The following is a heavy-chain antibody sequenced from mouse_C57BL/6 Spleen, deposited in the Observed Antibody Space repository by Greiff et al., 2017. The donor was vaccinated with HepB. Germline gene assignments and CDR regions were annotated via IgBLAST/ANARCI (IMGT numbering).Heavy chain of an antibody. CDR2: IHPNSGST. V-gene: IGHV1-64*01. D-gene: IGHD2-4*01. Sequence: QVQLQQPGAELVKPGASVKLSCKASGYTFTSYWMHWVKQRPGQGLEWIGMIHPNSGSTNYNEKFKSKATLTVDKSSSTACMQLSSLTSEDSAVYYCARSGPTMITTVPFAYWGQGTLVTVSA. CDR1: GYTFTSYW. J-gene: IGHJ3*01. CDR3: ARSGPTMITTVPFAY.